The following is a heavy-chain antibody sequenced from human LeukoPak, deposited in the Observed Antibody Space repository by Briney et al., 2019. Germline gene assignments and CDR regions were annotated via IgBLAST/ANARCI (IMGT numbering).Heavy chain of an antibody. J-gene: IGHJ1*01. CDR3: TRGGPVAGTHKYFQH. Sequence: GASVKVSCKASGYTFTSYYMHWVRQAPGQGLEWMGIINPSGGSTSYAQKFQGRVTLTRNTSISTAYMELSSLRSEDTAMYYCTRGGPVAGTHKYFQHWGQGTLVTVSS. D-gene: IGHD6-19*01. V-gene: IGHV1-46*01. CDR1: GYTFTSYY. CDR2: INPSGGST.